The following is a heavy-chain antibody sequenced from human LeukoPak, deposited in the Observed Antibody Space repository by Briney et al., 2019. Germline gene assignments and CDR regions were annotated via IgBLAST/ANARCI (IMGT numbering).Heavy chain of an antibody. CDR3: ARQQTYGIVRDTAFDI. V-gene: IGHV3-30-3*01. Sequence: PGKSLRLSCAVSGFIFSNYPIHWVRQAPGKGLEWVAAISYDGSNKYYADSVKGRFTISRDNSKNTLYVQINSLRAEDTAVYYCARQQTYGIVRDTAFDIWGQGTKVTISS. CDR2: ISYDGSNK. J-gene: IGHJ3*02. D-gene: IGHD2-21*01. CDR1: GFIFSNYP.